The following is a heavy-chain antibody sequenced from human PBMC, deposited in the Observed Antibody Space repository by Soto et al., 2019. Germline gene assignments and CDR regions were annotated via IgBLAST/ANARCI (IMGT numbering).Heavy chain of an antibody. D-gene: IGHD1-26*01. CDR2: IHPGDSDT. CDR3: ARQGMVADYYYYYMDV. J-gene: IGHJ6*03. Sequence: GESLKISCKGSGYSFTSYWIGWVRQMPGKGLEWMGIIHPGDSDTRYSPSFQGQVTISADKSISTAYLQWSSLKASDTAMYYCARQGMVADYYYYYMDVWGKGTTVTVS. V-gene: IGHV5-51*01. CDR1: GYSFTSYW.